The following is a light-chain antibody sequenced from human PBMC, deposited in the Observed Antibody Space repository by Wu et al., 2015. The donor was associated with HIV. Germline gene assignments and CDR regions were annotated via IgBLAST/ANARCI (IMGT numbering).Light chain of an antibody. V-gene: IGKV3-20*01. Sequence: EIVLTQSPGTLSLSPGERATLSCRASQSVRSTYLAWYQQKPGQAPRLLIYGASSRATGIPDRFSGSGSGTDLTLTISRLEPEDFAVYYCQHYSTSLYSFGQGTKLEIK. J-gene: IGKJ2*03. CDR2: GAS. CDR3: QHYSTSLYS. CDR1: QSVRSTY.